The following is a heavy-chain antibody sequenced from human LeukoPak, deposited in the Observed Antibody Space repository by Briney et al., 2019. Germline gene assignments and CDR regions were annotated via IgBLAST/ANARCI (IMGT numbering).Heavy chain of an antibody. J-gene: IGHJ4*02. Sequence: PGGSLRLSCAASGFTFSSYWMSWVRQAPGKGLEWVANIKQDGSEKYYVDSVKGRFTISRDNAKNSLYLQMNSLRAEDTAVYYCARDGDAGGRHYYDSSGYSPLFDYWGQGTLVTVSS. V-gene: IGHV3-7*01. CDR1: GFTFSSYW. D-gene: IGHD3-22*01. CDR3: ARDGDAGGRHYYDSSGYSPLFDY. CDR2: IKQDGSEK.